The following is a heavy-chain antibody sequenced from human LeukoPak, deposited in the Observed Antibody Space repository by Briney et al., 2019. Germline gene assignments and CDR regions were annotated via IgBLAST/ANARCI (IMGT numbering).Heavy chain of an antibody. Sequence: GASVKVSCKASGGTFSSYAISWVRQAPGQGLEWMGGIIPILGTANYAQKFQGRVTITADESTSTAYMELSSLRSEDTAVYYCARRGRWLQYDAFDIWGQGTMVTVSS. J-gene: IGHJ3*02. CDR3: ARRGRWLQYDAFDI. V-gene: IGHV1-69*13. CDR1: GGTFSSYA. CDR2: IIPILGTA. D-gene: IGHD5-24*01.